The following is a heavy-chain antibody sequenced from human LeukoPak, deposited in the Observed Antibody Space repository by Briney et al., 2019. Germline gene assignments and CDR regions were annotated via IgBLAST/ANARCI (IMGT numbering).Heavy chain of an antibody. J-gene: IGHJ3*02. CDR3: ARVASGGWYYAFDI. V-gene: IGHV3-7*01. CDR2: IKEGGSEK. Sequence: GGSLRLSCAASGFTFSSNWMSWVRQAPGKGREWVANIKEGGSEKNYVDSVKGRFTITSNNANNSLYLQMNSLRAEDTAVYYCARVASGGWYYAFDIWGQGTMVTVSS. CDR1: GFTFSSNW. D-gene: IGHD6-19*01.